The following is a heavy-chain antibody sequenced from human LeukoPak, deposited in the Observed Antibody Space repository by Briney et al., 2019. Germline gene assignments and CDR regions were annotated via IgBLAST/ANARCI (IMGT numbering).Heavy chain of an antibody. J-gene: IGHJ4*02. CDR1: GYRFTSYW. CDR3: ATLAYCGGDYYSGSFDY. CDR2: IYPGDSDT. Sequence: GESLKISCKGSGYRFTSYWIGWVRQMPGKGLEWMGIIYPGDSDTRYSPSFQGQVTISADKSISTAYLQWSSLKASDSAMYYCATLAYCGGDYYSGSFDYWGQGTLVTVSS. D-gene: IGHD2-21*02. V-gene: IGHV5-51*01.